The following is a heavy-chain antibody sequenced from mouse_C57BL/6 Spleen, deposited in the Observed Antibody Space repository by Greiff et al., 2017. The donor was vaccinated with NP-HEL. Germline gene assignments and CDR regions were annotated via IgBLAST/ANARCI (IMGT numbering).Heavy chain of an antibody. D-gene: IGHD2-4*01. CDR2: ISDGGSYT. V-gene: IGHV5-4*03. CDR3: ARVGLRNAMDY. J-gene: IGHJ4*01. Sequence: EVMLVESGGGLVKPGGSLKLSCAASGFTFSSYAMSWVRQTPEKRLEWVATISDGGSYTYYPDNVKGRFTISRDNAKNTLYLQMSHLKSEDTAMYYCARVGLRNAMDYWGQGTSVTGSS. CDR1: GFTFSSYA.